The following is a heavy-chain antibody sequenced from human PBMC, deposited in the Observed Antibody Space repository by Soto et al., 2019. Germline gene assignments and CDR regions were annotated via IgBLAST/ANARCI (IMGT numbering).Heavy chain of an antibody. V-gene: IGHV1-3*01. Sequence: GASVKVSCKASGYTFTSYAMHWVRQAPGQRLEWMGWINAGNGNTKYSQKFQGRVTITRDTSASTAYMELSSLRSEDTAVYYCARGRSGYTPLHGVDVWGQGTTVTVSS. CDR2: INAGNGNT. CDR3: ARGRSGYTPLHGVDV. J-gene: IGHJ6*02. D-gene: IGHD3-3*01. CDR1: GYTFTSYA.